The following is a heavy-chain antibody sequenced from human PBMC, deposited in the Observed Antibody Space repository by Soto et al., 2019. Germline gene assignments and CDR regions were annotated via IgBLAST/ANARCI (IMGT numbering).Heavy chain of an antibody. J-gene: IGHJ6*02. CDR1: GYTFTGYY. CDR3: ARDEAAAGNYYYYGMDV. Sequence: ASVKVSCKAYGYTFTGYYMHSVRQAPGQGPEWMGWINPNSGGTNYAQKFQGWVTMTRDTSISTAYMELSRRRSDDTAVDYCARDEAAAGNYYYYGMDVWGQGTTVTVSS. D-gene: IGHD6-13*01. CDR2: INPNSGGT. V-gene: IGHV1-2*04.